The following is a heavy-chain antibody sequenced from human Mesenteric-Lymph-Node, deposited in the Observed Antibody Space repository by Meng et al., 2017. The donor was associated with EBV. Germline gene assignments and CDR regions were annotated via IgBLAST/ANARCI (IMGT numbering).Heavy chain of an antibody. V-gene: IGHV1-2*06. Sequence: QVELVQSGGEVKKPGASVKVSCKASGYTFTGYYMHWVRQAPGQGLEWMGRINPNSGGTNYAQKFQGRVTMTRDTSISTAYMELSRLRSDDTAVYYCARSDSSSWSDFDYWGQGTLVTVSS. CDR1: GYTFTGYY. D-gene: IGHD6-13*01. J-gene: IGHJ4*02. CDR3: ARSDSSSWSDFDY. CDR2: INPNSGGT.